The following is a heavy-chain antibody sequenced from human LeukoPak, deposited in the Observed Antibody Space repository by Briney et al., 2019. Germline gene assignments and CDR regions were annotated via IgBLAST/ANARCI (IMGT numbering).Heavy chain of an antibody. D-gene: IGHD4-23*01. Sequence: GGSLRLSCAASGFTFDDYGMSWVRHAPGKGLEWVSGINWNGGSTGYADSVKGRFTISRDNAKNSLYLQMNSLRAEDTALYHCARVLDGYGGNPYAFDIWGQGTMVTVSS. CDR2: INWNGGST. CDR1: GFTFDDYG. J-gene: IGHJ3*02. CDR3: ARVLDGYGGNPYAFDI. V-gene: IGHV3-20*01.